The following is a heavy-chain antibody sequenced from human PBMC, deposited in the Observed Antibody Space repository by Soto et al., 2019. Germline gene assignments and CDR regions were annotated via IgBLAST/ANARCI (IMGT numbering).Heavy chain of an antibody. D-gene: IGHD4-4*01. CDR2: IIPIFGTA. J-gene: IGHJ4*02. CDR3: ASLAHDYSNYVTDY. V-gene: IGHV1-69*01. Sequence: QVQLVQSGAEVKKPGSSVKVSCKASGGTFSSYAISWVRQAPGHGLELMGGIIPIFGTANYAQKFQGRVTITADESTSTAYMELSSLRSEDTAVYYCASLAHDYSNYVTDYCGQGTLVTVAS. CDR1: GGTFSSYA.